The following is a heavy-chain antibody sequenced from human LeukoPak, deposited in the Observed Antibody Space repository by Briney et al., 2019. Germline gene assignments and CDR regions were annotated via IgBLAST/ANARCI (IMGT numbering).Heavy chain of an antibody. D-gene: IGHD6-13*01. J-gene: IGHJ6*03. V-gene: IGHV4-39*07. CDR2: IFYSGST. CDR3: ARYSSSWYSNYYYYMDV. Sequence: PSETLSLTCTVSGGSISSSSYYWGWIRQPPGKGLEWIGSIFYSGSTYYNPSLKSRVTISVDTSKNQFSLKLSSVTAADTAVYYCARYSSSWYSNYYYYMDVWGKGTTVTISS. CDR1: GGSISSSSYY.